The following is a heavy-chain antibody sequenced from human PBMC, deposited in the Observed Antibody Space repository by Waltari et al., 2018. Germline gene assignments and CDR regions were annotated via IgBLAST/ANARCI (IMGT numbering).Heavy chain of an antibody. CDR2: IIPTFGTA. V-gene: IGHV1-69*01. CDR1: GGTFSSYA. D-gene: IGHD3-16*01. CDR3: ARGVWARYYYYYYMDV. Sequence: QVQLVQSGAEVKKPGSSVKVSCKASGGTFSSYAISWVRQAPGQGLEWMGGIIPTFGTANYAKKVQGRVTITADESTSTAYMELSSLRSEDTAVYYCARGVWARYYYYYYMDVWGKGTTVTVSS. J-gene: IGHJ6*03.